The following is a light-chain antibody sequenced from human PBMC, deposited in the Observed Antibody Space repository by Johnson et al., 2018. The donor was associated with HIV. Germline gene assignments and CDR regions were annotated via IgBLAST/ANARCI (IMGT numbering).Light chain of an antibody. CDR3: GTWDSSLRVGF. CDR1: TSNIGNNY. Sequence: QSVLTQPPSVSAAPGQKVTISCSGSTSNIGNNYVSWYQQLPGTAPKLLIYEKNKRPSGIPDRFSASKSGTSATLVITGLQTGDEADYYCGTWDSSLRVGFFGTGTKVTVL. V-gene: IGLV1-51*02. J-gene: IGLJ1*01. CDR2: EKN.